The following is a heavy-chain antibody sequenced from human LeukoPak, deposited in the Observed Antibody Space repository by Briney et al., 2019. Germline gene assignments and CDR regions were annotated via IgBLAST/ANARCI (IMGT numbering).Heavy chain of an antibody. D-gene: IGHD6-19*01. CDR3: ARISLGIAVAGAVDY. CDR1: GFTDSSNY. V-gene: IGHV3-53*01. Sequence: GGSLRLSCAASGFTDSSNYMSWVRQAPGKGLEWVSVIYSGGSTYYADSVKGRFTISRDNSKNTLYLQMNSLRAEDTAVYYCARISLGIAVAGAVDYWGQGTLVTVSS. J-gene: IGHJ4*02. CDR2: IYSGGST.